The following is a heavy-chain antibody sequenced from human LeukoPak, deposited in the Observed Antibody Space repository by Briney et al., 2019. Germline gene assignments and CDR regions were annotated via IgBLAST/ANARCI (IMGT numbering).Heavy chain of an antibody. J-gene: IGHJ6*02. V-gene: IGHV1-24*01. CDR3: ATATTGGYYYYGMDV. CDR1: GYTLTELS. Sequence: ASVKVSCKVSGYTLTELSMHWVRQAPGKGLEWMGGFDPEDGETIYAQKFQGRVTMTEDTYTDTAYMELSSLRSEDTAVYYCATATTGGYYYYGMDVWGQGTTVTVSS. D-gene: IGHD1-14*01. CDR2: FDPEDGET.